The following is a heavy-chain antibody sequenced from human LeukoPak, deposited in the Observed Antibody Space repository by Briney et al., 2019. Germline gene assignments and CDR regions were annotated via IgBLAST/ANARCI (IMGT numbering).Heavy chain of an antibody. CDR2: ISYDGSNK. CDR1: GFTFSSYA. V-gene: IGHV3-30-3*01. J-gene: IGHJ4*02. D-gene: IGHD3-10*01. Sequence: GGSLRLSCAASGFTFSSYAMHWVRQAPGKGLEWVAVISYDGSNKYYADSVKGRFTISRDNSKNTLYLQMNSLRAEDTAVYYCARAPGGFGELNPDDYWGQGTLVTVSS. CDR3: ARAPGGFGELNPDDY.